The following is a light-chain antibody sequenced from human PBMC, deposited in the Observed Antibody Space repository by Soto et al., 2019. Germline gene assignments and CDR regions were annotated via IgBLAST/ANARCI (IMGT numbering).Light chain of an antibody. CDR1: QSVSNNY. CDR2: GAS. V-gene: IGKV3-20*01. J-gene: IGKJ1*01. CDR3: HQYGSSPT. Sequence: ENVLTQSPGTLSLSPGERATLSCRASQSVSNNYLAWYQHKPGQAPRVLIYGASSRATGIPDRFSGSGSGKDFTLTISRLEPEDFAVYYCHQYGSSPTFGQGTKLDIK.